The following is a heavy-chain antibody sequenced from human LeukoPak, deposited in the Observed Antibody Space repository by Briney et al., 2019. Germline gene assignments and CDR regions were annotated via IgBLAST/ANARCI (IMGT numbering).Heavy chain of an antibody. CDR3: ARAGYCSSTSCDYYYYYYGMDV. CDR1: GGSFSGYY. D-gene: IGHD2-2*01. CDR2: INHSGST. Sequence: AETLPLTCAVYGGSFSGYYWSWIRQPPGKGLEWIGEINHSGSTNYNPSLKSRVTISVDTSKNQFSLKLSSVTAADTAVYYCARAGYCSSTSCDYYYYYYGMDVWGQGTTVTVSS. J-gene: IGHJ6*02. V-gene: IGHV4-34*01.